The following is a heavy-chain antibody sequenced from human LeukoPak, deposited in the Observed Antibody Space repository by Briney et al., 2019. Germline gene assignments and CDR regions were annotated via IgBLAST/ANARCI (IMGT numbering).Heavy chain of an antibody. J-gene: IGHJ3*02. D-gene: IGHD6-19*01. CDR2: INPSGGST. V-gene: IGHV1-46*01. CDR3: ARGAGSSGWYGPRYAFDI. Sequence: ASVKVSCKASGYTFTSYYMHWVRQAPGQGLEWMGIINPSGGSTSYAQKFQGRVTMTRDTSISTAYMELSRLRSDDTAVYYCARGAGSSGWYGPRYAFDIWGQGTMVTVSS. CDR1: GYTFTSYY.